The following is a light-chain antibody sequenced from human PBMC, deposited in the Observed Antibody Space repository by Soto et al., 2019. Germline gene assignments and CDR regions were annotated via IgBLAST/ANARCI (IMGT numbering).Light chain of an antibody. CDR1: QSVSSSY. Sequence: EIVLTQSPGTLSLSPGERATLSCRASQSVSSSYLAWYQQKPGQAPRLLIYGASSRATGIPDRFSGSGSGTDFTLTISRLEPEDFAVYYCQQYGSFRAFGQGPKVEIK. V-gene: IGKV3-20*01. J-gene: IGKJ1*01. CDR3: QQYGSFRA. CDR2: GAS.